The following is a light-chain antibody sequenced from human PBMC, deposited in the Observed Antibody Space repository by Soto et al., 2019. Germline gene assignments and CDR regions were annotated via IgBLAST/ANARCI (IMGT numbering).Light chain of an antibody. J-gene: IGKJ4*01. CDR3: QQYYHWGLS. Sequence: VMTQSPANLSVSPGEGVTLFCRASQNVATNLAWYQLKPGQAPRLLIHASSTRAAGIPGTFSGSGSGPQFSLTISSVLSEDSAVYYCQQYYHWGLSFGGGTKVEI. V-gene: IGKV3D-15*01. CDR1: QNVATN. CDR2: ASS.